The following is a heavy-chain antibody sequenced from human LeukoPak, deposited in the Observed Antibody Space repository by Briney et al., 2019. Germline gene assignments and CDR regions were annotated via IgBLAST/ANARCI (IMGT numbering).Heavy chain of an antibody. CDR2: ISGSGGST. CDR1: GFTFSSYV. J-gene: IGHJ4*02. Sequence: PGGSLRLSCAASGFTFSSYVMSWVRQAPGKGLEWVSAISGSGGSTYYAGSVKGRFTISRDNSKNTLYLQMNSLRAEDTAVYYCANALAESSFDYWGQGTLVTVSS. V-gene: IGHV3-23*01. CDR3: ANALAESSFDY. D-gene: IGHD1-14*01.